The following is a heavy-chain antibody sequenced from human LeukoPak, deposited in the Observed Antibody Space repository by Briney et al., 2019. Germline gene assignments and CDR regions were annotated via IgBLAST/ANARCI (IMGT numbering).Heavy chain of an antibody. J-gene: IGHJ4*02. D-gene: IGHD1-26*01. CDR2: ISYDGSNK. Sequence: GGSLRLSCAASGFTFSSYGMHWVRQAPGKGLEWVAVISYDGSNKYYADSVKGRFTISRDNSKSTLYLQMNSLRAEDTAVYYCAKPYTGIVGGDYWGQGTLVTVSS. CDR3: AKPYTGIVGGDY. V-gene: IGHV3-30*18. CDR1: GFTFSSYG.